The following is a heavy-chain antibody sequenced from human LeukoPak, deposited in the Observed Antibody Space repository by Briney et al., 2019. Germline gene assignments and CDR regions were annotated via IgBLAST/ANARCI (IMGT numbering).Heavy chain of an antibody. J-gene: IGHJ3*02. CDR2: IDPNNGDT. CDR3: ARRSRNGLDAFDI. V-gene: IGHV1-2*02. CDR1: AHTFTGYY. D-gene: IGHD2-8*01. Sequence: EASVKVSCKASAHTFTGYYLHWVRQAPGQGPEWVGWIDPNNGDTEYAQEFQGRVTMIRVRSISTAYMELSRLTSDDTAVYYCARRSRNGLDAFDIWGQGTMVTVSS.